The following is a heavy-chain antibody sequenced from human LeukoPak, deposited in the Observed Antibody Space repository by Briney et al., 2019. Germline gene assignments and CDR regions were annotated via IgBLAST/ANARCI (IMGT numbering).Heavy chain of an antibody. CDR1: GFTFSSYG. CDR2: ISYDGSNK. V-gene: IGHV3-30*18. Sequence: GRSLRLSCAASGFTFSSYGMHWVRQAPGKGLEWVAVISYDGSNKYYADSVKGRFTISRDNSKNTLYLQMNSLRAEDTAVYYCAKDLNAWGYGDFDYWGQGTLVTVSS. CDR3: AKDLNAWGYGDFDY. D-gene: IGHD4-17*01. J-gene: IGHJ4*02.